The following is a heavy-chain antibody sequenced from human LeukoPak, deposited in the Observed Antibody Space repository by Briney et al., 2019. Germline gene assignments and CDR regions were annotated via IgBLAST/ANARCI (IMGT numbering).Heavy chain of an antibody. J-gene: IGHJ2*01. CDR3: ARAFNLGYCSLGSCYDWYFDL. V-gene: IGHV1-8*01. CDR1: GYTFTSYE. D-gene: IGHD2-15*01. Sequence: ASVKVSCKGSGYTFTSYEISWVRQATGRGLEWMGWMNPNSGITGYAPQFQGRVTMTKNTSISTVYMELNNLRSEDTAVYFCARAFNLGYCSLGSCYDWYFDLWGRGTLVTVSS. CDR2: MNPNSGIT.